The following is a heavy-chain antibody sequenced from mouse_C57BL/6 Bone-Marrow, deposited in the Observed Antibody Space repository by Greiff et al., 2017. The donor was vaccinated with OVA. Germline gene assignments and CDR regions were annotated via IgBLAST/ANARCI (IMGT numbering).Heavy chain of an antibody. J-gene: IGHJ2*01. CDR3: IYYYGSSYYFDY. CDR2: INPNYGTT. CDR1: GYSFTDYN. Sequence: VQLQQSGPELVKPGASVKISCKASGYSFTDYNMNWVKQSNGKSLEWIGVINPNYGTTSYNQKFKGKATLTVDQSSSTAYMQINSLTSEDSAVYYCIYYYGSSYYFDYWGQGTTLTVSS. V-gene: IGHV1-39*01. D-gene: IGHD1-1*01.